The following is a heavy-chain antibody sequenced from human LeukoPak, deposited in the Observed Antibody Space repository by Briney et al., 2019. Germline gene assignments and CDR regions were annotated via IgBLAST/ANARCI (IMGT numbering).Heavy chain of an antibody. Sequence: GASVKVSCKASGYTFNGHYMHWVRQAPGQGLEWMGWINPNSGGTNYAQKFQGRVTMTRDMSTSTVYMELSSLRSEDTAVYYCARDSEDTAMVTGGFDYWGQGTLVTVSS. CDR2: INPNSGGT. CDR3: ARDSEDTAMVTGGFDY. J-gene: IGHJ4*02. D-gene: IGHD5-18*01. V-gene: IGHV1-2*02. CDR1: GYTFNGHY.